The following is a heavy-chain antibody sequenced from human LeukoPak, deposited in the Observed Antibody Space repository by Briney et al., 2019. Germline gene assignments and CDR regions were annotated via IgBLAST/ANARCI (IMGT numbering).Heavy chain of an antibody. V-gene: IGHV4-59*01. CDR2: IYYSGST. J-gene: IGHJ3*02. D-gene: IGHD3-3*01. CDR1: GGSISSYY. Sequence: SETLSLTCTVSGGSISSYYWSWIRQPPGKGLEWIGYIYYSGSTNYNPSLKSRVTISVDTSKNQFSLKLSAVTAADTAVYYCAREGRFFLLGAFDIWGQGTMVTVSS. CDR3: AREGRFFLLGAFDI.